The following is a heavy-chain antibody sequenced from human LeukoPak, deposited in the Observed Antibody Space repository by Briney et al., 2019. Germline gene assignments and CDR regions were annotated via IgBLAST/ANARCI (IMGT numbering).Heavy chain of an antibody. CDR2: INHGGST. J-gene: IGHJ3*02. V-gene: IGHV4-34*01. CDR1: GGSFSGYY. Sequence: SETLSLTCAVYGGSFSGYYWSWIRQPPGKGLEWIGEINHGGSTNYNPSLKSRVTISVDTSKNQFSLKLSSVTAADTAVYYCARSRFPNIWGQGTMVTVSS. CDR3: ARSRFPNI. D-gene: IGHD3-3*01.